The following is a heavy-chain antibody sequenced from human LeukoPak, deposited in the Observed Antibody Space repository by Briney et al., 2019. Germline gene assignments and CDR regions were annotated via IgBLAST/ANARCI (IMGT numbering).Heavy chain of an antibody. Sequence: SETLSLTCALYGGSFSGYYWSWIRQPPGKGLEWIGEINHSGSTNYNPSLKSRVTISVDTSKNRFSLKLSSVTAADTAVYYCARGTMTTVTYYFDYWGQGTLVTVSS. CDR2: INHSGST. D-gene: IGHD4-17*01. V-gene: IGHV4-34*01. J-gene: IGHJ4*02. CDR1: GGSFSGYY. CDR3: ARGTMTTVTYYFDY.